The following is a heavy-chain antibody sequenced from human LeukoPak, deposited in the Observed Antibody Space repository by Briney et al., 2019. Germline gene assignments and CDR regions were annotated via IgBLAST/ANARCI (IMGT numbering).Heavy chain of an antibody. D-gene: IGHD3-22*01. V-gene: IGHV4-61*05. CDR3: ARYNFDSSGYYRRWFDP. J-gene: IGHJ5*02. Sequence: SETLSLTCTVSGDSISSSTYYWSWIRQPPGQGLEWIVYIHYTGSTNYNPSLKSRVTISEDTSKNQFSLKLSSVTAADTAVYYCARYNFDSSGYYRRWFDPWGQGTLVTVSS. CDR2: IHYTGST. CDR1: GDSISSSTYY.